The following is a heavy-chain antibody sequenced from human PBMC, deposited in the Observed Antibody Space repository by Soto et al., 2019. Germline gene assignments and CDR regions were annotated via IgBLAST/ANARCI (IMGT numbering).Heavy chain of an antibody. V-gene: IGHV3-48*03. J-gene: IGHJ4*02. D-gene: IGHD2-2*01. Sequence: EVHLVESGGALVQPGGSLRLSSAASRFTFSTYEMHWLRQAPGKGLEWVSYISSGGDTVHYADSVKGRFTISRDNTRNSLYLQMNSLRDEDTALYYCVRYCSSTLCNGVATRTFDYWGQGTLVTVSS. CDR1: RFTFSTYE. CDR2: ISSGGDTV. CDR3: VRYCSSTLCNGVATRTFDY.